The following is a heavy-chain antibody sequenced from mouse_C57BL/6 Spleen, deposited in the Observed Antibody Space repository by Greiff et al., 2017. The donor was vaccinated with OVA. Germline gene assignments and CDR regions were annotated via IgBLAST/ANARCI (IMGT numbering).Heavy chain of an antibody. CDR2: ISSGSGTI. CDR3: ARDLHYSRSFDV. D-gene: IGHD2-12*01. Sequence: EVQLVESGGGLVKPGGSLKLSCAASGFTFSDYGMHWVRQAPEKGLEWVAYISSGSGTIYYADTVKGRFTISRDNATNTLFLQMTSLRSEDTAMYYCARDLHYSRSFDVWGTGTTVTVAS. V-gene: IGHV5-17*01. J-gene: IGHJ1*03. CDR1: GFTFSDYG.